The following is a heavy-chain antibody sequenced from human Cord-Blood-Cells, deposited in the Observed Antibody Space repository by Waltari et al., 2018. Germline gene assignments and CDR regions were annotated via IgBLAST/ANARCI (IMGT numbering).Heavy chain of an antibody. CDR3: ARVSGAVVEYFQH. Sequence: QVQLVQSGAEVRKPGAPVKFSCKASGYTFPASYLPGVRQAPGQGLEWMGWINPNSGGTNYAQTCQGRVTMTSDTSSSTAYMELSRLRSDDTAVYYCARVSGAVVEYFQHWGQGTLVTVSS. V-gene: IGHV1-2*02. CDR1: GYTFPASY. J-gene: IGHJ1*01. D-gene: IGHD3-22*01. CDR2: INPNSGGT.